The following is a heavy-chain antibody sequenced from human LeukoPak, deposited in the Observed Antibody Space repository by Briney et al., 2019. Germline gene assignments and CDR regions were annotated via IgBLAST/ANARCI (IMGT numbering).Heavy chain of an antibody. V-gene: IGHV3-7*01. J-gene: IGHJ3*02. CDR1: GFTFSSYW. CDR2: IKQDGSEK. CDR3: AREEELLGEFAFDI. Sequence: PGGSLRLSCAASGFTFSSYWMSWVRQAPGKGLEWVANIKQDGSEKYYVDSVKGRFTISRDNAKNSLYLQMNSLRAEDTAVYYCAREEELLGEFAFDIWGQGTMVTVSS. D-gene: IGHD3-10*01.